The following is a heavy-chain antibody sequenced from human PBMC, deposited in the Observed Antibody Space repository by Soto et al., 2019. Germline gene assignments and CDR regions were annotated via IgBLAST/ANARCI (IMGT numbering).Heavy chain of an antibody. D-gene: IGHD3-10*01. Sequence: QVQLDQSGAEVTKPGASVKVSCKASGYIFNTYGLSWVRQAPGQGLEWIGWISPNNGDRNYVQKLRGRITLTTDTSTSTAYMELMSLTSDDTAIYYCARDGGYSRAAFDYWGQGTLVTVSS. V-gene: IGHV1-18*01. CDR2: ISPNNGDR. J-gene: IGHJ4*02. CDR1: GYIFNTYG. CDR3: ARDGGYSRAAFDY.